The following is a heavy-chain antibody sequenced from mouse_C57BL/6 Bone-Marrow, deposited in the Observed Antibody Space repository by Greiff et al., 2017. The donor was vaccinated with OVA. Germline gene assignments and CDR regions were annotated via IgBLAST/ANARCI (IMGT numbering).Heavy chain of an antibody. D-gene: IGHD1-1*01. CDR2: IWSGGST. V-gene: IGHV2-2*01. Sequence: QVQLKESGPGLVQPSQCLSISCTVSGFSLTSYGVHWVRQSPGKGLEWLGVIWSGGSTDYNAAFISRLSISTDNSKSQVFFKMNSLQADDTAIDYCDRKGYGSSCFDYWGQGTTLTVSS. CDR1: GFSLTSYG. J-gene: IGHJ2*01. CDR3: DRKGYGSSCFDY.